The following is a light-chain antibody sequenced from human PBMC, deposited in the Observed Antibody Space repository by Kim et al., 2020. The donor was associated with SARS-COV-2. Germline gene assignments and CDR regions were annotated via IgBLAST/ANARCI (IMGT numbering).Light chain of an antibody. CDR3: ISYAGNDNMV. J-gene: IGLJ3*02. V-gene: IGLV2-8*01. CDR2: GVS. CDR1: SSDIGAYNF. Sequence: GQSVTFSCTGTSSDIGAYNFVSWYQQHPGKAPKLILHGVSERPSGVPDRFSGSKSGNTASLTVSGLLPDDEAAYFCISYAGNDNMVIGGGTQLTVL.